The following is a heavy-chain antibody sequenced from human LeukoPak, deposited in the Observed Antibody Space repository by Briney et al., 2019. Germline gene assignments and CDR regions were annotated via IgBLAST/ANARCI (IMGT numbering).Heavy chain of an antibody. CDR2: IYPRDGST. V-gene: IGHV1-46*01. CDR3: ARDQEAFDY. CDR1: GYSFTSNY. Sequence: ASVKVSCKASGYSFTSNYIHWVRQAPGQGLEWMGMIYPRDGSTSYAQKFQGRVTVTRDTSTSTVHMELSGLRSEDTAVYYCARDQEAFDYWGQGSLVTVSS. J-gene: IGHJ4*02.